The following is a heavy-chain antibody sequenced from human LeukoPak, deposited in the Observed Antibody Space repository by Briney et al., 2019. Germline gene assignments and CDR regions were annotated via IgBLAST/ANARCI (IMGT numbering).Heavy chain of an antibody. D-gene: IGHD2-15*01. Sequence: GGSLRLSCAASGFTFRSYSMNWGRQAPREGLGWVSYISSSSSTIYCADSVKGRFTISRDNAKISLYLQMNSLRAEDTAVYYCARDPAGSVGWYDCWGQGTLVTVSS. CDR3: ARDPAGSVGWYDC. V-gene: IGHV3-48*01. J-gene: IGHJ5*01. CDR1: GFTFRSYS. CDR2: ISSSSSTI.